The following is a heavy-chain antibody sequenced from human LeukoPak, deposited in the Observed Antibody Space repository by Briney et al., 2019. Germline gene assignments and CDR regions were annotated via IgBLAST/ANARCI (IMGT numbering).Heavy chain of an antibody. J-gene: IGHJ6*02. CDR3: ARIDSPKLWFGEADYYYYGMDV. V-gene: IGHV4-34*01. D-gene: IGHD3-10*01. CDR1: GGSFSGYY. Sequence: SETLSLTCAVSGGSFSGYYWSWIRQPPGKGLEWIGEINHSGSTNYNPSLKSRVTILVDTSKNQFSLKLSSVTAADTAVYYCARIDSPKLWFGEADYYYYGMDVWGQGTTVTVSS. CDR2: INHSGST.